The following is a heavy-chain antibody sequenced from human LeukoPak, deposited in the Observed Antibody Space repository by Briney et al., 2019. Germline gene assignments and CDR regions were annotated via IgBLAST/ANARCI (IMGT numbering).Heavy chain of an antibody. Sequence: SETLSLTCTVSGGSISSYYWSWIRQPPGKGLEWIGYIYYSGSTNYNPSLKSRVTISVDTSKNQFSLKLSSVAAADTAVYYCARGGYSDYFDYWGQGTLVTVSS. V-gene: IGHV4-59*08. CDR2: IYYSGST. CDR1: GGSISSYY. D-gene: IGHD5-18*01. J-gene: IGHJ4*02. CDR3: ARGGYSDYFDY.